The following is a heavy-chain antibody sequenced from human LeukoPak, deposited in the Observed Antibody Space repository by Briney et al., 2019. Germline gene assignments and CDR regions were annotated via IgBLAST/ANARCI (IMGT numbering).Heavy chain of an antibody. D-gene: IGHD6-6*01. J-gene: IGHJ4*02. CDR3: AKGPSSSMVPSNYFDY. CDR1: GFTFSSYA. CDR2: ISGSGGST. Sequence: GGSLRLSCAASGFTFSSYAMSWVRQAPGKGLEWVSAISGSGGSTYYADSVKGRFTISRDNSKNTLYLQMNSLRAEDTAVYYCAKGPSSSMVPSNYFDYWGQGTLVTVSS. V-gene: IGHV3-23*01.